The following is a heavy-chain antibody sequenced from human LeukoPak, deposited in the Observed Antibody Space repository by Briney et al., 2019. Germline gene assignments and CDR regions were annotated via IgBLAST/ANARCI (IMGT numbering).Heavy chain of an antibody. V-gene: IGHV4-39*07. D-gene: IGHD1-26*01. CDR2: IYDSGST. CDR3: ARVGGGSYSYFDY. Sequence: SETLSLTCTVSGDSINSNNYYWGWIRQPPGKGLEWIGSIYDSGSTYYNPSLKSRVTISVDTSKNQFSLRLSSVTAADTAMYYCARVGGGSYSYFDYWGQGTLVTVSS. CDR1: GDSINSNNYY. J-gene: IGHJ4*02.